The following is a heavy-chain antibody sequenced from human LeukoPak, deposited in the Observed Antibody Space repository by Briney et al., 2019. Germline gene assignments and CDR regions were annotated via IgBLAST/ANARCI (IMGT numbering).Heavy chain of an antibody. CDR2: INPSTGFT. V-gene: IGHV1-2*02. D-gene: IGHD5-12*01. CDR1: GYNFNAHY. Sequence: SVTVSCMPSGYNFNAHYLHWVRQAPGHGLDWMGWINPSTGFTSYAQKFEGRVALTSDTSITTAYLELTGLTSGDSAVYFCARESRGYNTGDFDSWGQGTLVTVSS. CDR3: ARESRGYNTGDFDS. J-gene: IGHJ4*02.